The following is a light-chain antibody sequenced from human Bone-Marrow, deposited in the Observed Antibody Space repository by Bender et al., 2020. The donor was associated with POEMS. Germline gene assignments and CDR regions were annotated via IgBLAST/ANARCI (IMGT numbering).Light chain of an antibody. J-gene: IGLJ1*01. Sequence: QSALTQPASMSGSPGQSITISCTGTSSDVGNYIYVSWYQQHPGKAPKLIIYGVSDRPSGVSSRFSGSKSGNTASLTISGLQAEDEGDYYCSSYTRSDTYVFGTGTRVTVL. V-gene: IGLV2-14*03. CDR1: SSDVGNYIY. CDR2: GVS. CDR3: SSYTRSDTYV.